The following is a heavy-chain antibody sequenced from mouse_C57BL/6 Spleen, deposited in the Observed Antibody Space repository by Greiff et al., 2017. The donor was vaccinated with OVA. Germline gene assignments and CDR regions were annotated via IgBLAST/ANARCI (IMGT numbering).Heavy chain of an antibody. CDR3: TTSYDYDDGDYAMDY. Sequence: VQLQQSGAELVRPGASVKLSCTASGFNIKDDYMHWVKQRPEQGLEWIGWIDPENGDTEYASKFQGKATITADTSSNTAYLQLSSLTSEDTAVYYCTTSYDYDDGDYAMDYWGLGTSVTVSS. D-gene: IGHD2-4*01. J-gene: IGHJ4*01. V-gene: IGHV14-4*01. CDR2: IDPENGDT. CDR1: GFNIKDDY.